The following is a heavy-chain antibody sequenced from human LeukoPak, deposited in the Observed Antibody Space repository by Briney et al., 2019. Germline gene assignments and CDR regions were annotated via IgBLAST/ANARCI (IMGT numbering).Heavy chain of an antibody. CDR2: IYYSGST. CDR3: ARVYGSGSYYQIYFDY. V-gene: IGHV4-31*11. D-gene: IGHD3-10*01. CDR1: GGSISSGGFS. J-gene: IGHJ4*02. Sequence: SQTLSLTCGVSGGSISSGGFSWSWIRQPPGKGLEWIGYIYYSGSTYYNPSLKSRVTISVDTSKNQFSLKLSSVTAAGTAVYYCARVYGSGSYYQIYFDYWGQGTLVTVSS.